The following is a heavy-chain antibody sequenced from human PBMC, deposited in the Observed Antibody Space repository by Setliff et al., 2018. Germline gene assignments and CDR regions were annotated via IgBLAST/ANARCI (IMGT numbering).Heavy chain of an antibody. CDR2: ISNSGSTI. V-gene: IGHV3-11*04. CDR3: VRLGCSTTSCYYFDY. CDR1: GFTFSDYY. J-gene: IGHJ4*02. D-gene: IGHD2-2*01. Sequence: PGGSLRLSCAASGFTFSDYYMSWIRQPPGKGLEWVSYISNSGSTIYYAYSVKGRFTISRDNDNNSLYLQMNSLRAEDTAVYFCVRLGCSTTSCYYFDYWGQGAQVTVSS.